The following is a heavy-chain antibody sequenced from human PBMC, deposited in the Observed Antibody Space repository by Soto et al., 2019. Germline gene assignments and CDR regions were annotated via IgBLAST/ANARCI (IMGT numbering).Heavy chain of an antibody. CDR2: ISAYNGNT. D-gene: IGHD4-4*01. J-gene: IGHJ3*02. V-gene: IGHV1-18*01. CDR3: ASSNYVESGAFDI. CDR1: GYTFTSYG. Sequence: ASVKVSCKASGYTFTSYGISWLLQAPGQGLEWMGWISAYNGNTNYAQKLQGRVTMTTDTSTSTAYMELRSLRSDDTAVYYCASSNYVESGAFDIWGQGTMVTVSS.